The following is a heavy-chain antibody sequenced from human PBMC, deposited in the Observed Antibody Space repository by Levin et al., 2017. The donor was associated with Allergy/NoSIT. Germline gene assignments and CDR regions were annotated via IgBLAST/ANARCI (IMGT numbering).Heavy chain of an antibody. V-gene: IGHV3-33*01. CDR1: GFTFSSYG. CDR3: ARDPANLYMDV. J-gene: IGHJ6*03. Sequence: PGGSLRLSCAASGFTFSSYGMHWVRQAPGKGLEWVAVIWYDGSNKYYADSVKGRFTISRDNSKNTLYLQMNSLRAEDTAVYYCARDPANLYMDVWGKGTTVTVSS. D-gene: IGHD6-25*01. CDR2: IWYDGSNK.